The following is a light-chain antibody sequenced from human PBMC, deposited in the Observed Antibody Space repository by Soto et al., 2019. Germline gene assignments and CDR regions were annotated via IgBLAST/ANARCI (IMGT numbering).Light chain of an antibody. Sequence: EIVMTQSPATLSVSPGERATLSCRASESINSNLAWYQQKPGQAPRLLIYGASTRATGITDRFSGSGSGTEYTLTINSLQSEDFALYYCQQYNYWPSFGQGTKVDIK. CDR2: GAS. J-gene: IGKJ1*01. CDR1: ESINSN. CDR3: QQYNYWPS. V-gene: IGKV3-15*01.